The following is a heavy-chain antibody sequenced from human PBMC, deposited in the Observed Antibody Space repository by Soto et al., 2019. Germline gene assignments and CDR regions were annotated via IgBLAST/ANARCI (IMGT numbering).Heavy chain of an antibody. D-gene: IGHD3-22*01. CDR2: INHSGST. J-gene: IGHJ4*02. Sequence: NPSETLSLTCAVYGGSFSGYYWSWIRQPPGKGLEWIGEINHSGSTNYNPSLKSRVTISVDTSKNQFSLKLSSVTAADTAVYYCARERRNSSGYYPYYFDYWGQGTLVTVSS. V-gene: IGHV4-34*01. CDR1: GGSFSGYY. CDR3: ARERRNSSGYYPYYFDY.